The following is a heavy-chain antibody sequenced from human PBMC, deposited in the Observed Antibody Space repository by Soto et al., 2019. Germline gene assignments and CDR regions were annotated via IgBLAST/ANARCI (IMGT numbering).Heavy chain of an antibody. D-gene: IGHD3-22*01. Sequence: QVQLVESGGGVVQPGRSLRLTCAASGFTFSSNGMHWVRQAPGKGLEWVALVAYDGSKTYYGDSVRGRFTISRDNSENTQYLQMNSLRAEDTAGYYCARWVGGSMYDNSGKYDSWGQGTLVTVSS. CDR3: ARWVGGSMYDNSGKYDS. CDR2: VAYDGSKT. J-gene: IGHJ5*01. CDR1: GFTFSSNG. V-gene: IGHV3-30*03.